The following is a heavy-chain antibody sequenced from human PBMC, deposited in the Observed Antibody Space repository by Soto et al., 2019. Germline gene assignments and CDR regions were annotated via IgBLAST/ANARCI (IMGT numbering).Heavy chain of an antibody. CDR3: ASVASGYSSYYYYYYMDV. CDR2: IYYRGST. CDR1: GGSISSSSYY. D-gene: IGHD5-12*01. Sequence: QLQLQESGPGLVKPSETLSLTCTVSGGSISSSSYYWGWIRQPPGKGLEWIGSIYYRGSTYYNPALKSRVTISVDTSKNQCSLKLSSVTAADTAVYYCASVASGYSSYYYYYYMDVWGKGTTVTVSS. J-gene: IGHJ6*03. V-gene: IGHV4-39*01.